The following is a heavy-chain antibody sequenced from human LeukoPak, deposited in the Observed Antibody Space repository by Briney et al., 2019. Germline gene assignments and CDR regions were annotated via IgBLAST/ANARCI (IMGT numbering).Heavy chain of an antibody. D-gene: IGHD3-22*01. CDR3: ASQYYYDSSGYYGYFDY. V-gene: IGHV1-69*13. Sequence: ASVKVSCKASGGTFSIYAISWVRQAPGQGLEWMGGIIPIFGTANYAQKFQGRVTITADESTSTAYMELSSLRSEDTAVYYCASQYYYDSSGYYGYFDYWGQGTLVTVSS. CDR1: GGTFSIYA. CDR2: IIPIFGTA. J-gene: IGHJ4*02.